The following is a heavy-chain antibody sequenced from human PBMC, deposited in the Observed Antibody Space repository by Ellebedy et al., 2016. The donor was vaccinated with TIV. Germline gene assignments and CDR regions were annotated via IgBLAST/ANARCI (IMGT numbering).Heavy chain of an antibody. D-gene: IGHD6-19*01. CDR3: AASKWLDDY. CDR1: RYTFTSYD. Sequence: ASVKVSXKASRYTFTSYDINWVRQATGQGLEWMGWMNPNSGNTGYAQKFQGRVTMTRNTSISTAYMELIHLRSEDTAVYYCAASKWLDDYWGQGTLVTVSS. V-gene: IGHV1-8*01. J-gene: IGHJ4*02. CDR2: MNPNSGNT.